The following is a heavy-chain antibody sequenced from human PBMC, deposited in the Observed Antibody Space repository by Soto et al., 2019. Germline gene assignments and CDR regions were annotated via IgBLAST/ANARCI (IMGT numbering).Heavy chain of an antibody. J-gene: IGHJ5*02. CDR2: INAGNGNT. V-gene: IGHV1-3*01. CDR1: GSTFTSYA. CDR3: AREEVVVPAATRHWFDP. D-gene: IGHD2-2*01. Sequence: ASVKVSCKASGSTFTSYAMHWVRQAPGQRLEWMGWINAGNGNTKYSQKFQGRVTITRDTSASTAYMELSSLRSEDTAVYYCAREEVVVPAATRHWFDPWGQGTLVTVSS.